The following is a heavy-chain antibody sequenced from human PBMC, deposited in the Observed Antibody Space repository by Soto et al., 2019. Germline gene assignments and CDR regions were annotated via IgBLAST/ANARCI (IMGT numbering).Heavy chain of an antibody. CDR2: TNSDGTDS. CDR1: GFDFEDYA. V-gene: IGHV3-43D*04. D-gene: IGHD3-22*01. J-gene: IGHJ4*02. Sequence: GGSLRLSCAAAGFDFEDYAMHWVRQVPGKGLEWVSLTNSDGTDSYYVDSVKGRFTISRDNAKRTLYLQMDRLRPEDTALYFCAKSWYYYDSSPLDHWGQGTLVTVSS. CDR3: AKSWYYYDSSPLDH.